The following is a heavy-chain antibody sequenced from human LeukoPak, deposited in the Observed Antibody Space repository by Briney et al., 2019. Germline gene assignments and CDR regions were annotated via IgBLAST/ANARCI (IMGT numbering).Heavy chain of an antibody. CDR2: ISSASSLI. Sequence: GGSLRLSCAASGFTFSRYSMNLVRQSPGKGLEWVSFISSASSLIYYADSVQDRFIISRDNAKNSLFLQMSTLRAEDTAVYYCARDSSDDFDLWGRGTLVTVSS. D-gene: IGHD3-22*01. CDR1: GFTFSRYS. CDR3: ARDSSDDFDL. J-gene: IGHJ2*01. V-gene: IGHV3-48*01.